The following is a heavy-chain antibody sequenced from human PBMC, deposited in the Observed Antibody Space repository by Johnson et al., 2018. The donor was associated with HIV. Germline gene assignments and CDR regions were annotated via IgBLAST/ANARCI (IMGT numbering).Heavy chain of an antibody. J-gene: IGHJ3*02. Sequence: VQLVESGGGVVRPGGSLRLSCAASGFTFDDYGMSWVRQAPGKGLELVSGINWNGGSTGYANSVKGRFTISRDNAKNSLYLQMNSLRAEDRAVYYCARDPPWPMRNAFDIWGQGTLVTVSS. CDR3: ARDPPWPMRNAFDI. CDR2: INWNGGST. CDR1: GFTFDDYG. V-gene: IGHV3-20*04. D-gene: IGHD5-12*01.